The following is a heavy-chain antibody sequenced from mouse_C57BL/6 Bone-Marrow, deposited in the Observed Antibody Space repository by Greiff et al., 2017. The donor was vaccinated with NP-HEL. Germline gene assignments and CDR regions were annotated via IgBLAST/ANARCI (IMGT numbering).Heavy chain of an antibody. CDR2: IYPGGGYT. CDR3: ARSYGGYLFAY. J-gene: IGHJ3*01. D-gene: IGHD2-3*01. Sequence: QVQLQQSGAELVRPGTSVKMSCKASGYTFTNYWIGWAKQRPGHGLEWIGDIYPGGGYTNYNEKFKGKATLTADKSSSTAYMQFSSMTSEDSAIYYCARSYGGYLFAYWGQGTLVTVSA. CDR1: GYTFTNYW. V-gene: IGHV1-63*01.